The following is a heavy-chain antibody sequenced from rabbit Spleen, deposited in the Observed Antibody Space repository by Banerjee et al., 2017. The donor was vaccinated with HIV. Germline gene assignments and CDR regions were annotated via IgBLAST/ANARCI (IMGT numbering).Heavy chain of an antibody. V-gene: IGHV1S47*01. CDR1: GIDFTKYY. CDR2: IYAAKGST. Sequence: QEQLEESGGDLVQPEGSLTLTCKASGIDFTKYYITWVRQAPGKGLEWIGIIYAAKGSTDYASWVNGRFTISSDNAQSTVDLKMTSLTAADTATYFCARAIVPWLGLTRLDLWGQGTLVTVS. CDR3: ARAIVPWLGLTRLDL. J-gene: IGHJ3*01. D-gene: IGHD4-1*01.